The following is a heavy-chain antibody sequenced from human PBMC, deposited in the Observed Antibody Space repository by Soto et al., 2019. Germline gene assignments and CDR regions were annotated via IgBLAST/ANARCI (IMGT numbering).Heavy chain of an antibody. CDR2: IDPSDSYT. CDR3: ARGSAIYYYYGMDV. V-gene: IGHV5-10-1*01. D-gene: IGHD3-3*01. J-gene: IGHJ6*02. CDR1: GYRFTIYC. Sequence: GESLKISGKGSGYRFTIYCISWVLQMPGKGLEWMGRIDPSDSYTNYSPSFQGHVTISADKSISTAYLQWSSLKASDTAMYYCARGSAIYYYYGMDVGGQGTKVTVSS.